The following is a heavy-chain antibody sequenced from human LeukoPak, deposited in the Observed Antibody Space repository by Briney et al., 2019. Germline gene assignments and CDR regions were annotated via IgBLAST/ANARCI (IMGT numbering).Heavy chain of an antibody. CDR2: ISGSGDSI. J-gene: IGHJ4*02. D-gene: IGHD2-2*01. CDR1: GFAFSSFA. Sequence: PGGSLRLSCAASGFAFSSFAMSWVRQAPGKGLEWLSVISGSGDSIHHADSVKGRFTISRDKSKNTLHLQMNNLRSEDTAVYYCAVPAGLDYWGQGTLVTVSS. V-gene: IGHV3-23*01. CDR3: AVPAGLDY.